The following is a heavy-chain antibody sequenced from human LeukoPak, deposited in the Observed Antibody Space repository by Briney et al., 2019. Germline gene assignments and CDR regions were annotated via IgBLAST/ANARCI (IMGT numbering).Heavy chain of an antibody. D-gene: IGHD5-18*01. V-gene: IGHV3-9*01. J-gene: IGHJ4*02. CDR3: AREGRGYSYGWFDY. CDR2: ISWNSGSI. CDR1: GFTFDDYA. Sequence: GGSLRLSCAASGFTFDDYAMHWVRQAPGKGLEWVSGISWNSGSIGYADSVKGRFTISRDNAKNSLYLQMNSLRAEDTALYYCAREGRGYSYGWFDYWGQGTLVTVSS.